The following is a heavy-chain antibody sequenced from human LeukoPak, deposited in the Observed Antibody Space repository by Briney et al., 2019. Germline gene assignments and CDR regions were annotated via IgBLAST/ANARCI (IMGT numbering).Heavy chain of an antibody. D-gene: IGHD2-2*01. CDR3: ARDSGMSAAMLGDDRFDP. CDR2: IYYSGST. J-gene: IGHJ5*02. V-gene: IGHV4-59*02. Sequence: SETLSLTCTVSGGSVSSYYWSWIRQPPGKGLEWIGYIYYSGSTNYNPSLKSRVTISVDTSKNQFSLKLSSVTAADTAVYYCARDSGMSAAMLGDDRFDPWGQGTLVTVSS. CDR1: GGSVSSYY.